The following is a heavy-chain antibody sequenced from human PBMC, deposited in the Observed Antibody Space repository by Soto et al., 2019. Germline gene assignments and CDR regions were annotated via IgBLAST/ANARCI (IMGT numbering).Heavy chain of an antibody. CDR3: ARGIGFCSSTDCSPGYYFDY. D-gene: IGHD2-2*03. J-gene: IGHJ4*02. Sequence: PGGSLRLSCAASGFTFSSHGMDWVRQAPGKGLEWVASISRSGGNIYYADSVKGRFTISRDNAKNSLYLQMNSLRAEDTAVYYCARGIGFCSSTDCSPGYYFDYWGQGALVTVSS. CDR1: GFTFSSHG. CDR2: ISRSGGNI. V-gene: IGHV3-21*06.